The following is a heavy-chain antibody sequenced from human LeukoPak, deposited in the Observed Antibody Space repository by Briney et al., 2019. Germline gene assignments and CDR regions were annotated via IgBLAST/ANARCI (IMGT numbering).Heavy chain of an antibody. CDR2: IYYSGST. CDR3: ARGGIAAAGSFDY. J-gene: IGHJ4*02. V-gene: IGHV4-59*01. Sequence: PSETLSLTCTVSGGSISYYYWSWIRQPPGKGLEWIGYIYYSGSTNYNPSLKSRVTISVDTSKNQFSLKLNSVTAADTAVYYCARGGIAAAGSFDYWGQGTLVTVSS. D-gene: IGHD6-13*01. CDR1: GGSISYYY.